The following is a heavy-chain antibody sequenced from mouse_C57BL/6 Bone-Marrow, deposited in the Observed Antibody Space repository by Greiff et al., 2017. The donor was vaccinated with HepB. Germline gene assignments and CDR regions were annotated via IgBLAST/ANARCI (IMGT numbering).Heavy chain of an antibody. CDR3: ARRSPYYYGSSYGY. Sequence: QVQLQQPGAELVRPGTSVKMSCKASGYTFTNYWIGWAKQRPGQGLEWIGDIYPGGGYTNYNEKFKGKATLTADKSSSTAYMKFSTLTSEDSAIYYCARRSPYYYGSSYGYWGRGTTLTVTS. CDR1: GYTFTNYW. J-gene: IGHJ2*01. D-gene: IGHD1-1*01. CDR2: IYPGGGYT. V-gene: IGHV1-63*01.